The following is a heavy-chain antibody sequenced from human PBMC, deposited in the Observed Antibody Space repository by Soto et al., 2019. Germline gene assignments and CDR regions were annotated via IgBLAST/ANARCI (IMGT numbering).Heavy chain of an antibody. J-gene: IGHJ6*02. CDR1: GFSLSTGGMG. V-gene: IGHV2-5*02. D-gene: IGHD2-21*02. CDR3: VHSRCGGDCLQSYSSHYYYGMDI. Sequence: SGPTLVNPTQTLTLTCTFSGFSLSTGGMGVGWIRQPPGKALEWLALIYCDGDRRYSPSLMNRLTIAKDTSKNQVVLTMTNMDPVDTVTYYCVHSRCGGDCLQSYSSHYYYGMDIWGQGT. CDR2: IYCDGDR.